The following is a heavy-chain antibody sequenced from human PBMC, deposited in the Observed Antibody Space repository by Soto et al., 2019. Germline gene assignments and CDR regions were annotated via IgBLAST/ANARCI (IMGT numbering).Heavy chain of an antibody. Sequence: QVQLQESGPGLVKPSQTLSLTGTVSGGSISSGGYYWSWIRQHPGKGLEWIGYIYYSGSTYYNPSLKSRVTISVDTSKNQFSLKLSSVTAAATAVYYCARHNYDSSGTAVDVWGQGTTVTVSS. CDR2: IYYSGST. CDR1: GGSISSGGYY. J-gene: IGHJ6*02. V-gene: IGHV4-31*03. CDR3: ARHNYDSSGTAVDV. D-gene: IGHD3-22*01.